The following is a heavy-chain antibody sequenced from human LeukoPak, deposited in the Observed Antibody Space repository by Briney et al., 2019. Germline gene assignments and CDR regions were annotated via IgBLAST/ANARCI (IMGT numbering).Heavy chain of an antibody. D-gene: IGHD6-6*01. Sequence: GSSVTVSFTASGGTFSSYAISWGRQAPGQGLEWMGGIIPIFGTANYAQKFQGRVTITADESTSTAYMELKSLRSDDTAVYYCARIQSRIIAARPGNPAFDYWGRGTLVTVSS. J-gene: IGHJ4*02. V-gene: IGHV1-69*01. CDR1: GGTFSSYA. CDR2: IIPIFGTA. CDR3: ARIQSRIIAARPGNPAFDY.